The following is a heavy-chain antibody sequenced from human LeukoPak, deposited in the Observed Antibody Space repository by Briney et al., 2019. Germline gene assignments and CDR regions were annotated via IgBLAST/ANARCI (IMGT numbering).Heavy chain of an antibody. CDR1: GGSISSSSYY. CDR2: IYYSGST. Sequence: PSETLSLTCTVSGGSISSSSYYWGWIRQPPGKGLEWIGSIYYSGSTYYNPSLKSRVTISVDTSKNQFSLKLSSVTAADTAVYYCARGMVVQFPSFDYWGQGTLVTVSS. D-gene: IGHD3-22*01. J-gene: IGHJ4*02. CDR3: ARGMVVQFPSFDY. V-gene: IGHV4-39*07.